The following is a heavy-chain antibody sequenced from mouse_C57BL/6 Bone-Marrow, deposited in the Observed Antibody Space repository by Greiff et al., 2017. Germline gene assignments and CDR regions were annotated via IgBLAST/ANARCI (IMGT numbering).Heavy chain of an antibody. CDR1: GYTFTDYY. J-gene: IGHJ4*01. CDR3: ARRGGRIYYDDLRGAMDY. Sequence: VQLQQSGPELVKPGASVKISCKASGYTFTDYYMNWVKQSHGKSLEWIGDINPNNGGTSYNQKFKGKATLTVDKSSSTAYMELRSLTSEDSAVYYCARRGGRIYYDDLRGAMDYWGQGTSVTVSS. V-gene: IGHV1-26*01. CDR2: INPNNGGT. D-gene: IGHD2-13*01.